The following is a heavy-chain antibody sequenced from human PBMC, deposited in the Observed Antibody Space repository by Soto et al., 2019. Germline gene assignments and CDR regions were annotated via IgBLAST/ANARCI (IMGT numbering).Heavy chain of an antibody. V-gene: IGHV1-3*01. CDR1: GYTLTSYA. Sequence: QVQLVQSGAEVKKPGASVKVSCEASGYTLTSYAMHWVRQAPGQRLEWMGWINVGNGCTKYAQKFQGRVTITRDTSASTAYMELSSLRSEDTAVYYCARGSLKWLSPYYYMDVWGQGTTVTVSS. D-gene: IGHD3-3*01. J-gene: IGHJ6*03. CDR3: ARGSLKWLSPYYYMDV. CDR2: INVGNGCT.